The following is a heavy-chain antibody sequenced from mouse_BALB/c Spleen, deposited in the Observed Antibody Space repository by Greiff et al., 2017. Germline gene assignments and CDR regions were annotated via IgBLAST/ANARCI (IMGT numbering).Heavy chain of an antibody. Sequence: EVQGVESGGGLVQPGGSRKLSCAASGFTFSSFGMHWVRQAPEKGLEWVAYISSGSSTIYYADTVKGRFTISRDNPKNTLFLQMTSLRSEDTAMYYCARREAMDYWGQGTSVTVSS. CDR3: ARREAMDY. V-gene: IGHV5-17*02. J-gene: IGHJ4*01. CDR1: GFTFSSFG. CDR2: ISSGSSTI.